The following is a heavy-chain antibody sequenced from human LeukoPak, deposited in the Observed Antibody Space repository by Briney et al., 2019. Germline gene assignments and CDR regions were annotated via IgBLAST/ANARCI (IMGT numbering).Heavy chain of an antibody. Sequence: GGSLRLSCAASGFSFSNYAMSWVRQAPGKGLEWVSSISGSGGSTHYVDSVKGRFTISRDKTKNTLYLQMNSLRAEDTAVYYCARDQGDMIVVSEEFDYWGQGTLVTVSS. D-gene: IGHD3-22*01. CDR3: ARDQGDMIVVSEEFDY. J-gene: IGHJ4*02. V-gene: IGHV3-23*01. CDR2: ISGSGGST. CDR1: GFSFSNYA.